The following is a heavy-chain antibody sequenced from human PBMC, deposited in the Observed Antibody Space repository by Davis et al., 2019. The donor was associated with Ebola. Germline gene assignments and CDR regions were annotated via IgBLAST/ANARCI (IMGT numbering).Heavy chain of an antibody. CDR2: ISGSGGST. CDR3: AKVPYTTIIRVYFDY. V-gene: IGHV3-23*01. D-gene: IGHD3-16*01. J-gene: IGHJ4*02. CDR1: GFTFSSYA. Sequence: GESLKISCAASGFTFSSYAMSWVRQAPGKGLELVSAISGSGGSTYYADSVKGRFTISRDNSKNTLYLQMNSLRAEDTAVYYCAKVPYTTIIRVYFDYWGQGTLVTVSS.